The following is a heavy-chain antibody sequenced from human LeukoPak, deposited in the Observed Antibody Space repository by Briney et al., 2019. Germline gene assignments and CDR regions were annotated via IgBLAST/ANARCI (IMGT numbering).Heavy chain of an antibody. CDR2: IYYSGST. D-gene: IGHD5-12*01. Sequence: SETLSLTCTVSGGSISSGDYYWSWIRQPPGKGLEWIGYIYYSGSTYYNPSLKSRVTISVDTSKNQFSLKLSSVTAADTAVYYCARIGRGYSGYDSGYWGQGTLVTVSS. J-gene: IGHJ4*02. CDR1: GGSISSGDYY. CDR3: ARIGRGYSGYDSGY. V-gene: IGHV4-30-4*01.